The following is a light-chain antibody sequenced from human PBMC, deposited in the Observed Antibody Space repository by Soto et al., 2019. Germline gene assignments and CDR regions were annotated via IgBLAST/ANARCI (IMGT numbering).Light chain of an antibody. V-gene: IGLV1-51*01. CDR2: DNN. CDR1: RSNLGNNY. Sequence: QSVLTQPPSVSAAPGQKGPISCSGSRSNLGNNYVSWYQQLPGTAPKLLIYDNNKRPSGIPDRFSGSKSGTSATLGITGLQTGDEADYYCGTWDSSLSAYVFGTGTKLTVL. J-gene: IGLJ1*01. CDR3: GTWDSSLSAYV.